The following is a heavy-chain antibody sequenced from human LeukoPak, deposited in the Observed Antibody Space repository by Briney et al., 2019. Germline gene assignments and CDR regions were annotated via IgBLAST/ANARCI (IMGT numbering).Heavy chain of an antibody. J-gene: IGHJ4*02. V-gene: IGHV4-4*07. CDR1: GGSISSSY. CDR3: AGSRYCSGGTCYATFDY. CDR2: IYTSGST. D-gene: IGHD2-15*01. Sequence: PSETLSLTCTVSGGSISSSYWSWIRQPAGKGLEYIGRIYTSGSTNYNPSLKGRVTMSVDTSKNHFSLKLSSVTAADTALYYCAGSRYCSGGTCYATFDYWGQGTLVTVSS.